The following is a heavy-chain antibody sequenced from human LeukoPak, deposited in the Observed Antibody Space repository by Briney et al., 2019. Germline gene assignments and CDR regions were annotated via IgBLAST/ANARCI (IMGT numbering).Heavy chain of an antibody. V-gene: IGHV4-39*07. CDR3: ARGLGSSWYSNHNADTEYYFDY. Sequence: SETLSLTCTVSGGSISSSRYYWGWIRQPSGKGLEWIGSIYYSGSTYYNPSLKSRVTISVDTSKNQFSLKLSSVTAADTAVYYCARGLGSSWYSNHNADTEYYFDYWGQGTLVTVSS. D-gene: IGHD6-13*01. CDR2: IYYSGST. J-gene: IGHJ4*02. CDR1: GGSISSSRYY.